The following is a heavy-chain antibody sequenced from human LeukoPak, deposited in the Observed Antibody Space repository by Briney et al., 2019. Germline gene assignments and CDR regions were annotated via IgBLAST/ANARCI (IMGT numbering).Heavy chain of an antibody. J-gene: IGHJ4*02. CDR2: ISGSGGST. D-gene: IGHD6-13*01. Sequence: GGSLRLSCAASGFTFSSYAMSWVRQAPGKGLEWVSAISGSGGSTYYADSVKGRFTISRDNSKNTLYLQMNSLRAEDTAVYYCAAPGYSSSWAFDYWGQGTLVTVSS. CDR1: GFTFSSYA. V-gene: IGHV3-23*01. CDR3: AAPGYSSSWAFDY.